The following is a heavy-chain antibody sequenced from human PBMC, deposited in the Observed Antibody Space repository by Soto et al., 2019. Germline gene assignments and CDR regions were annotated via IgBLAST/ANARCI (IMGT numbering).Heavy chain of an antibody. CDR3: PKDRSSTSCYAFDY. CDR1: GFTFSSYA. V-gene: IGHV3-23*01. Sequence: EVQLLESGGGLVQPGGSLRLSCAASGFTFSSYAMSWVRQAPGKGLEWVSAINSSGCSTYYADSVKGRFTISRDSSKNMLYMQMNSLRAEDTAVYYCPKDRSSTSCYAFDYWGQGTLVTVSS. J-gene: IGHJ4*02. CDR2: INSSGCST. D-gene: IGHD2-2*01.